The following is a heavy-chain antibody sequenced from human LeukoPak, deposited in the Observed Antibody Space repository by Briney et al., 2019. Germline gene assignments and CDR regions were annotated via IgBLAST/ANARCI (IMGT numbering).Heavy chain of an antibody. V-gene: IGHV3-30*03. J-gene: IGHJ4*02. CDR1: GFTVSSNY. CDR3: ARDLNREDFDY. D-gene: IGHD1-14*01. CDR2: ISYDGSNK. Sequence: GGSLRLSCAASGFTVSSNYMSWVRQAPGKGLEWVAVISYDGSNKYYADSVKGRFTVSRDNSNNTLYLQMNSLRVEDTAVYYCARDLNREDFDYWGQGTLVAVSS.